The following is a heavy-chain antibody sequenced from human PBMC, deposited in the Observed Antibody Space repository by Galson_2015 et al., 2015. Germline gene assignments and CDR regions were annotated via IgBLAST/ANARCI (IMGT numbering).Heavy chain of an antibody. CDR2: ISSRGTYT. Sequence: SLRLSCAASGFTFSQYTMSWVRQAPGKGLEWVSSISSRGTYTYYADSLAGRFTVSRDNAKNSLYLQMHTLGAEDTAVYYCARAQHTGNYESFDFWGQGTLVTVSS. V-gene: IGHV3-21*04. CDR1: GFTFSQYT. J-gene: IGHJ4*02. D-gene: IGHD1-26*01. CDR3: ARAQHTGNYESFDF.